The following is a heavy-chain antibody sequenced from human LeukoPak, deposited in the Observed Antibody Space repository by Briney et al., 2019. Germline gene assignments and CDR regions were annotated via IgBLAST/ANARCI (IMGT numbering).Heavy chain of an antibody. CDR1: GFTFSSYW. CDR2: INSDGSST. V-gene: IGHV3-74*01. J-gene: IGHJ4*02. Sequence: GGSLRLSCAASGFTFSSYWVHWVRQAPGKGLVWVSRINSDGSSTSYADSVRGRFSISRDNAKNTLYLQMNSLRAEDTAVYYCARYSSSWNYFDYWGQGTLVTVSS. D-gene: IGHD6-13*01. CDR3: ARYSSSWNYFDY.